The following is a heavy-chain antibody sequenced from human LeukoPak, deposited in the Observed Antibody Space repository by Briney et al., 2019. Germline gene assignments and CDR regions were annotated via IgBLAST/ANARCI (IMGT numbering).Heavy chain of an antibody. CDR3: ARGPRITLVRGGQWYFYMDV. D-gene: IGHD3-10*01. CDR1: GYTFTSYY. CDR2: INPIGGST. V-gene: IGHV1-46*01. J-gene: IGHJ6*03. Sequence: ASVKVSCKASGYTFTSYYIHCVRQAPGQGLEWMGIINPIGGSTNYAQKFQGRVTMTRDTSTSTVYMELSSLRSDDTAVYYCARGPRITLVRGGQWYFYMDVWGKGTTVTVSS.